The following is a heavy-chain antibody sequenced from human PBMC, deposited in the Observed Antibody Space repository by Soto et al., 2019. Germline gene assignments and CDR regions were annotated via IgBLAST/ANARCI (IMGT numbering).Heavy chain of an antibody. CDR2: IYSGGST. J-gene: IGHJ4*02. V-gene: IGHV3-53*01. CDR3: AREGSGYNC. D-gene: IGHD5-12*01. CDR1: GVTVRGND. Sequence: GGTLGLACAASGVTVRGNDMSWVRQDPGKGLEWVSVIYSGGSTYYADSVKGRFTISRDNSKNTLYLQMNSLRSDDTAVYYCAREGSGYNCWGQGTQVTVSS.